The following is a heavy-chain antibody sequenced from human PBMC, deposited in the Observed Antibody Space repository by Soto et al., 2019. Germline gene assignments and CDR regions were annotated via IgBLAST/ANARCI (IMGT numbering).Heavy chain of an antibody. CDR2: ISYDGSNK. D-gene: IGHD6-19*01. Sequence: GGSLRLSCAASGFTFSSYAMRWVRQAPGKGLEWVAVISYDGSNKYYADSVKGRFTISRDNSKNTLYLQMNSLRAEDTAVYYCARDGGIAVAGEGDGPHDYWGQGTLVTVSS. CDR3: ARDGGIAVAGEGDGPHDY. J-gene: IGHJ4*02. V-gene: IGHV3-30-3*01. CDR1: GFTFSSYA.